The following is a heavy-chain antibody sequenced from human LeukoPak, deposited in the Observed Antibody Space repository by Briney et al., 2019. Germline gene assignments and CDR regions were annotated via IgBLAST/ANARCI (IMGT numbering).Heavy chain of an antibody. CDR3: ANTHHRDR. CDR2: ITGSGDRT. J-gene: IGHJ4*02. CDR1: GFTFSTYA. Sequence: PGGSLRLSCAASGFTFSTYAMAWVRQTPGKGLEWVSSITGSGDRTYYADSVKGRFTISRDNSKNTLHLQMNSLRAEDTAVYYCANTHHRDRWGQGTLVIVSS. V-gene: IGHV3-23*01.